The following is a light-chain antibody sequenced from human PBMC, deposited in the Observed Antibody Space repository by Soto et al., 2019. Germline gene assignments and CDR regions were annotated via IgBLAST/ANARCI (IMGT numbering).Light chain of an antibody. CDR3: QSYDSSLSGYV. Sequence: QSVLTQPPSVSGAPGQRVTISCTGSSSNIGAGYDLHWYRQLPGTAPKLLIYDDNNRPSGVPDRFSGSKSGTSASLAISGLQAEDEADYYCQSYDSSLSGYVFGTGTKVT. V-gene: IGLV1-40*01. J-gene: IGLJ1*01. CDR1: SSNIGAGYD. CDR2: DDN.